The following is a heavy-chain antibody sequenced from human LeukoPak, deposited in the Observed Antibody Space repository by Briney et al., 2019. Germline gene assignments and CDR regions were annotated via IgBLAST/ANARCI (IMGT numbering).Heavy chain of an antibody. CDR2: INHSGST. Sequence: SETLSLTCAVYGGSFSGYYWSWTRQPPGKGLEWIGEINHSGSTNYNPSLKSRVTISVDTSKNQFSLKLSSVTAADTAVYYCARGYGDYGNVDYWGQGTLVTVSS. J-gene: IGHJ4*02. CDR1: GGSFSGYY. V-gene: IGHV4-34*01. D-gene: IGHD4-17*01. CDR3: ARGYGDYGNVDY.